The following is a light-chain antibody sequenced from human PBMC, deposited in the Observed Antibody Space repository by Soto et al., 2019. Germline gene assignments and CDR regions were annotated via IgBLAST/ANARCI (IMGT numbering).Light chain of an antibody. V-gene: IGLV2-23*03. CDR2: EGS. CDR1: SSDVGSYNL. J-gene: IGLJ2*01. Sequence: QSALTQPASVSGSRGQSITISCTGTSSDVGSYNLVSWYQQHPGKAPKLMIYEGSKRPSGVSNRFSGSKSGNTASLTISGLQDEDEAGYYCCSYAGSSTFSVLFGGGTKVTVL. CDR3: CSYAGSSTFSVL.